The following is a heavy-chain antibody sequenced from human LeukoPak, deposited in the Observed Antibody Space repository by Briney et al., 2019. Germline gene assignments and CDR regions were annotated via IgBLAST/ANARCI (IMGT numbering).Heavy chain of an antibody. J-gene: IGHJ4*02. CDR3: ASGGIAVAGTGNSFDY. CDR1: GGSFSGYY. CDR2: INHSGST. Sequence: ASETLSLTCAVYGGSFSGYYWSWIRQPPGKGLEWIGEINHSGSTNYNPSLKSRGTISVDTSKNQFSLKLSSVTAADTAVYYRASGGIAVAGTGNSFDYWGQGTLVTVSS. V-gene: IGHV4-34*01. D-gene: IGHD6-19*01.